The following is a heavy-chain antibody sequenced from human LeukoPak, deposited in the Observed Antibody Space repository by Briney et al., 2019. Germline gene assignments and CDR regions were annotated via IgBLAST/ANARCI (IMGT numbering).Heavy chain of an antibody. CDR1: GGSISTSSYY. Sequence: PSETLSLTCTVSGGSISTSSYYWNWIRQPPRKGLEWIGEINHSGSTNYNPSLKSRVTISVDTSKNQFSLKLSSVTAADTAVYYCARRASPITMIRGAIDYWGQGTLVTVSS. CDR3: ARRASPITMIRGAIDY. D-gene: IGHD3-10*01. V-gene: IGHV4-39*07. J-gene: IGHJ4*02. CDR2: INHSGST.